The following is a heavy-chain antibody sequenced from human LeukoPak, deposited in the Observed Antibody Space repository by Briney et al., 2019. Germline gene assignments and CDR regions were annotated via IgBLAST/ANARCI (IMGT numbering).Heavy chain of an antibody. CDR3: ARVDYGSGSYRFDP. D-gene: IGHD3-10*01. Sequence: PSETLSLTCAVYGGSFSDYYWSWIRQPPGKGLEWIGEINHSGSTNYNPSLKSRVTISVDTSKNQFSLKLSSVTAADTAVYYCARVDYGSGSYRFDPWGQGTLVTVSS. CDR2: INHSGST. V-gene: IGHV4-34*01. CDR1: GGSFSDYY. J-gene: IGHJ5*02.